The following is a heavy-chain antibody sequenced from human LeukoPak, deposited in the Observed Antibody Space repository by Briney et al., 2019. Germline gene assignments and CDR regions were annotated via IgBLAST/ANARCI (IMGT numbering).Heavy chain of an antibody. CDR2: IYSGGST. Sequence: GGSLRLSCAASGFTFSSYSMNWVRQAPGKGLEWVSVIYSGGSTYYADSVKGRFTISRHNSKNTLYLQMNSLRAEDTAVYYCARSYLGGFDPWGEGTLVTVSS. D-gene: IGHD1-26*01. CDR3: ARSYLGGFDP. J-gene: IGHJ5*02. V-gene: IGHV3-53*04. CDR1: GFTFSSYS.